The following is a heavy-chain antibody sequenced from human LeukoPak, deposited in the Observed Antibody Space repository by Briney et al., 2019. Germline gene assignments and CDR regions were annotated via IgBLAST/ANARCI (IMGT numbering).Heavy chain of an antibody. CDR2: IYYSGST. CDR1: GGSISSGGYS. Sequence: SETLSLTCAVSGGSISSGGYSWSWIRQPPGKGLEWIGYIYYSGSTYYNPSLKSRVTISVDTSKNQFSLKLSSVTAADTAVYYCARASFWESPINWFAPWGQGTLVTVSS. J-gene: IGHJ5*02. V-gene: IGHV4-30-4*07. CDR3: ARASFWESPINWFAP. D-gene: IGHD3-16*01.